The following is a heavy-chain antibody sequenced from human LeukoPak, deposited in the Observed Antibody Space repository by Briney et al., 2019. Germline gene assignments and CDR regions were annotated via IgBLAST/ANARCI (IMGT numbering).Heavy chain of an antibody. CDR3: ARAEGSGSYYNVFDY. J-gene: IGHJ4*02. Sequence: ASVKVPCKASGYTFTSYGISWVRQAPGQGLEWMGWISAYNGNTNYAQKLQGRVTMTTDTSTSTAYMELRSLRSDDTAVYYCARAEGSGSYYNVFDYWGQGTLVTVSS. CDR1: GYTFTSYG. D-gene: IGHD3-10*01. CDR2: ISAYNGNT. V-gene: IGHV1-18*01.